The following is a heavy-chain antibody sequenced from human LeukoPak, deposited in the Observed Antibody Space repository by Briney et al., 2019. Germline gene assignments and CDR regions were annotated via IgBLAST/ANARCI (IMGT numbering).Heavy chain of an antibody. V-gene: IGHV3-53*01. CDR2: IYSGDST. D-gene: IGHD3-10*01. CDR3: TRVYGSGSYRVDP. J-gene: IGHJ5*02. Sequence: GGSLRLSCAASGFTFSSYGMSWVRQAPGKGLEWVSIIYSGDSTYYADSVKGRFTISRDNSKNTLYLQMNSLRAEDTAVYYCTRVYGSGSYRVDPWGQGTLVIVSS. CDR1: GFTFSSYG.